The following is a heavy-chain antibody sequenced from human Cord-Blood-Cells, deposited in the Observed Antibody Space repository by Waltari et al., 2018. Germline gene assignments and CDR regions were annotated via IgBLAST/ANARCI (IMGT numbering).Heavy chain of an antibody. Sequence: QVQLQQWGAGLLKPSETLSLTCAVYGGSFSGYYWSWIRQPPGKGLEWIGEINHSGSTNYNPSLKSRVTISVDTSKNQFSPKLSSVTAADTAVYYCARGLPLGPNWEGGYYFDYWGQGTLVTVSS. CDR2: INHSGST. J-gene: IGHJ4*02. V-gene: IGHV4-34*01. CDR1: GGSFSGYY. D-gene: IGHD1-1*01. CDR3: ARGLPLGPNWEGGYYFDY.